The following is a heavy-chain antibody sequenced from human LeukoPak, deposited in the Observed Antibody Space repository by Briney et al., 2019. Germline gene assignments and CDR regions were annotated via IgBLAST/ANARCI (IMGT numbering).Heavy chain of an antibody. V-gene: IGHV4-59*01. Sequence: SETLSLTCTVSGGSISSYYWSWIRQPPGKGLEWIGYIYYSGSTNYNPSLKSRVTISVDTSKNQFSLKLSSVTAADTAVYYCVRSARGYCSGGSCYSFDYWGQGTLVTVSS. J-gene: IGHJ4*02. D-gene: IGHD2-15*01. CDR2: IYYSGST. CDR1: GGSISSYY. CDR3: VRSARGYCSGGSCYSFDY.